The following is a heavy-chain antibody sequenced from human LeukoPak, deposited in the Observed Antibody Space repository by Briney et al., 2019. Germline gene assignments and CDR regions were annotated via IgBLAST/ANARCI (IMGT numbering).Heavy chain of an antibody. D-gene: IGHD6-13*01. J-gene: IGHJ3*01. V-gene: IGHV5-51*01. CDR3: VRRLGYTSSWYSSHDAFDV. CDR1: GYTFTNYW. Sequence: GESLKILCSGSGYTFTNYWVGWVRQMPGKGLGWMGIIYPGYSETRYSPSFQGQVTMSAEKSIRTAYLQWSRLKASDTAVDYCVRRLGYTSSWYSSHDAFDVWGQGTMVTVSS. CDR2: IYPGYSET.